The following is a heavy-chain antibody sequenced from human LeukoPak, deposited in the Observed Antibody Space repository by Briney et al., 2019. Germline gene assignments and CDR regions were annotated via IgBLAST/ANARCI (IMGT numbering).Heavy chain of an antibody. D-gene: IGHD6-6*01. J-gene: IGHJ6*03. CDR2: IYYSGST. Sequence: PSETLSLTCTVSGGSISSYYWSWIGQPPGKGLEWIGYIYYSGSTNYNPSLKSRVTISVDTSKNQFSLKLSSVTAADTAVYYCARAGGMGYSSSSGYYYYSMDVWGKGTTVTVSS. CDR1: GGSISSYY. V-gene: IGHV4-59*01. CDR3: ARAGGMGYSSSSGYYYYSMDV.